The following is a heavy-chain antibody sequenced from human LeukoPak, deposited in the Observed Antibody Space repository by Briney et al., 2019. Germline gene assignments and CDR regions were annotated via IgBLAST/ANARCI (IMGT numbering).Heavy chain of an antibody. Sequence: GGSLRLSCAASGFIFSRYAMHWVRQAPGKGLEWVAAIPYDGSKEYYAESVKGRVIISRDNSKNTLYMQMNSLRAEDTAVYYCAKLVTHFDYWGQGTLVTVSS. CDR1: GFIFSRYA. D-gene: IGHD4-23*01. CDR2: IPYDGSKE. J-gene: IGHJ4*02. CDR3: AKLVTHFDY. V-gene: IGHV3-30-3*02.